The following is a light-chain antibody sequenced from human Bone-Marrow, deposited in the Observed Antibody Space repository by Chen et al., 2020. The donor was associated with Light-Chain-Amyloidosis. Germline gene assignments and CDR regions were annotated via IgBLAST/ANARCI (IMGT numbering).Light chain of an antibody. V-gene: IGLV1-40*01. CDR3: QSYDSSLSSSV. Sequence: QSVLTQPPSVSGDPGQRVTISCTGSTSNIGAGYGVHWYQQVPGTAPKLLIYGNTNRPSGVPDRFSSSKSGTSAYLAITGLQAEDEADYYCQSYDSSLSSSVFGGGTKLTVL. CDR1: TSNIGAGYG. J-gene: IGLJ2*01. CDR2: GNT.